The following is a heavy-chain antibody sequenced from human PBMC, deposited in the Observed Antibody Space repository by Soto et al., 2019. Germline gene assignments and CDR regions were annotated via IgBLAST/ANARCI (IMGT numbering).Heavy chain of an antibody. V-gene: IGHV3-23*01. J-gene: IGHJ6*02. Sequence: QLLESGGGLVQPGGSLRLSCTASEFTVSRAAMSWVRQAPGKGLEWVSTLTGGAVATYYADSVKGRFTISRDNSKNALLLQMNSLRAEDTALYYCAKVFNSIGWLTGGYYYYGMDVWGPGTTVTVSS. CDR1: EFTVSRAA. CDR2: LTGGAVAT. CDR3: AKVFNSIGWLTGGYYYYGMDV. D-gene: IGHD6-19*01.